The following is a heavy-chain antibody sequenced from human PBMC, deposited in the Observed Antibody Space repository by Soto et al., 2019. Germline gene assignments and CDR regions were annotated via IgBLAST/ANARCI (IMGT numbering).Heavy chain of an antibody. D-gene: IGHD2-21*01. J-gene: IGHJ4*02. Sequence: QVQLQESGPGLVKPSETLSLTCTVSGGSISSYYWSWIRQPPGKGLEWIGYIYHSGSTNYNPSLKSRVTISVDTSKNQFSLKLSSVTAADTAVYYCARRYGGAFDYWGQGTLVTVSS. CDR1: GGSISSYY. V-gene: IGHV4-59*08. CDR2: IYHSGST. CDR3: ARRYGGAFDY.